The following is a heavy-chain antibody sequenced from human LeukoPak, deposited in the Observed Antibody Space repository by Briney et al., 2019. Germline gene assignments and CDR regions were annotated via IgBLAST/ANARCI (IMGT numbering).Heavy chain of an antibody. CDR1: GFTFSSYS. CDR2: ISTGSSAT. V-gene: IGHV3-48*01. CDR3: ARDATWPPQDLDF. D-gene: IGHD1-26*01. Sequence: GGSLRLSCAASGFTFSSYSMNWVRQAPGKGLEWVSCISTGSSATYYADSVKGRFTISRDNARNSLYLQMNSLRAEDTAVYYCARDATWPPQDLDFWGQGTLVTVSS. J-gene: IGHJ4*02.